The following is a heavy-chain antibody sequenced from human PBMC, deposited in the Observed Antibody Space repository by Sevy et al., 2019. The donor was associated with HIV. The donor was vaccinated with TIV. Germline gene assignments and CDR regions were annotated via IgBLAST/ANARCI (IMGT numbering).Heavy chain of an antibody. J-gene: IGHJ4*02. CDR2: ISYDGSNK. CDR3: AKDEDILTGYYPFDY. CDR1: GFTFSSYG. D-gene: IGHD3-9*01. V-gene: IGHV3-30*18. Sequence: GGSLRLSCAASGFTFSSYGMHWVRQAPGKGLEWVAVISYDGSNKYYAYSVKGRFTISRDNSKNTLYLQMNSLRAEDTAVYYCAKDEDILTGYYPFDYWGQGTLVTVSS.